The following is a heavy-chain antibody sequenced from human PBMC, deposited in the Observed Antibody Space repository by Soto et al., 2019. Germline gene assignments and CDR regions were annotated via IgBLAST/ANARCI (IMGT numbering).Heavy chain of an antibody. J-gene: IGHJ6*02. CDR1: GGTFSSYT. V-gene: IGHV1-69*08. CDR2: IIPILGIA. D-gene: IGHD1-1*01. Sequence: QVQLVQSGAEVKKPGSSVKVSCKASGGTFSSYTISWVRQAPGQGLEWMGRIIPILGIANYAQKFQGRVTITADKSTSTAYMELSSLRSEDTAVYYCARDVNTIGTTLHTYYYYYYGMDVWGQGTTVTVSS. CDR3: ARDVNTIGTTLHTYYYYYYGMDV.